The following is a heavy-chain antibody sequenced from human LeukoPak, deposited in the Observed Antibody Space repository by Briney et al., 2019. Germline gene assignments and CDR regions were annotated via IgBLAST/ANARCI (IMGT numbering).Heavy chain of an antibody. CDR1: GFTFSSYW. CDR2: INSDGSST. D-gene: IGHD6-19*01. Sequence: GGSLRLSCAASGFTFSSYWMHWVRQAPGKGLVWVSRINSDGSSTSYADSVKGRFTISRDNSKNTLYLQMNSLRAEDTAVYYCAVHSGWYDPNAFDIWGQGTMVTVSS. V-gene: IGHV3-74*01. CDR3: AVHSGWYDPNAFDI. J-gene: IGHJ3*02.